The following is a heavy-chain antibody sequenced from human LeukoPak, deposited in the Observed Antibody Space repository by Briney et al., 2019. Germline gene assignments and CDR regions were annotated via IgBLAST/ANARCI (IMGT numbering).Heavy chain of an antibody. CDR3: ARVSRCSSTSCYMWDY. CDR2: IIPILGIA. Sequence: GASVKVSCKASGGTFSSYAISWVRQAPGQGLEWMGRIIPILGIANYAQKFQGRVTITADKSTSTAYMELSSLRSEDTAVYYCARVSRCSSTSCYMWDYWGQGTLVTVSS. D-gene: IGHD2-2*02. V-gene: IGHV1-69*04. J-gene: IGHJ4*02. CDR1: GGTFSSYA.